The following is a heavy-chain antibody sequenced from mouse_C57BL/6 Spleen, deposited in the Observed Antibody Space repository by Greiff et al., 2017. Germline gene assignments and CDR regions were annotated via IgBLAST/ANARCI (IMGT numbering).Heavy chain of an antibody. CDR3: ARMDYYGSSYPYWYFDV. Sequence: EVQLQQSGPELVKPGASVKMSCKASGYTFTDYNMHWVKQSHGKSLEWIGYINPNNGGTSYNQKFKGKATLTVNKSSSTAYMALRSLTSEDSAVYYGARMDYYGSSYPYWYFDVWGTGTTVTVSS. CDR2: INPNNGGT. D-gene: IGHD1-1*01. CDR1: GYTFTDYN. J-gene: IGHJ1*03. V-gene: IGHV1-22*01.